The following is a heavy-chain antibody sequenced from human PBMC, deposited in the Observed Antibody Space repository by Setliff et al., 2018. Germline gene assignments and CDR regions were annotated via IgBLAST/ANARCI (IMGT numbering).Heavy chain of an antibody. J-gene: IGHJ5*01. Sequence: GGSLRLSCAASGFTFSSYAMHWVRQAPGKGLEWVGRIKSKGEDETTNFAASVKGRFSLSRDDSRNMIYLQMSSLKIEDTAFYYCTTGPRDSRNYMTWLDSWGPGTLVTVSS. D-gene: IGHD3-3*01. V-gene: IGHV3-15*01. CDR1: GFTFSSYA. CDR3: TTGPRDSRNYMTWLDS. CDR2: IKSKGEDETT.